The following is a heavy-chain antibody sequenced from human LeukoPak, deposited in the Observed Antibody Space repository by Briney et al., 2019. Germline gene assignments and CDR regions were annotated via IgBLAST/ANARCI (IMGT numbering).Heavy chain of an antibody. J-gene: IGHJ3*02. D-gene: IGHD1-26*01. CDR3: TRGYSGRSAYAFDI. V-gene: IGHV1-69*13. CDR1: GGTFSSYA. CDR2: IIPIFGTA. Sequence: SVKVSCKASGGTFSSYAISWVRQAPGQGLEWMGGIIPIFGTANYAQKFQGRVTITADESTSTAYMELSSLRSEDTAVYYCTRGYSGRSAYAFDIWGQGTMVTVSS.